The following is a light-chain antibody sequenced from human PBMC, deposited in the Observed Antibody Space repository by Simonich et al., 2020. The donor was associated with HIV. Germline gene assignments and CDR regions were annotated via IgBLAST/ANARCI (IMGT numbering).Light chain of an antibody. CDR3: QQYGSSSLFT. CDR2: GAS. V-gene: IGKV3-20*01. Sequence: EIVLTQSPATLSLSPGERATLSCRAGQSVSSYLAWYQQKPGQAPRLLIYGASSRATGIPDRFSGSGSGTDFTLTISRLEPEDFAVYYCQQYGSSSLFTFGPWTKVDIK. CDR1: QSVSSY. J-gene: IGKJ3*01.